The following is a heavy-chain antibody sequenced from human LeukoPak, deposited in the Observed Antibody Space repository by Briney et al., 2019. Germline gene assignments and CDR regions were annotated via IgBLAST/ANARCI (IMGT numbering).Heavy chain of an antibody. CDR1: GYSISSGYY. CDR3: ARDQPYMDV. V-gene: IGHV4-38-2*02. J-gene: IGHJ6*03. CDR2: IYHSGST. Sequence: SETLSLTCIVSGYSISSGYYWVRIRQPPGKGLEWIGRIYHSGSTLYNPSLKSRVTISVDTSKNKFSLKLSSVTAADTAMYYCARDQPYMDVWGEGTTVTVSS.